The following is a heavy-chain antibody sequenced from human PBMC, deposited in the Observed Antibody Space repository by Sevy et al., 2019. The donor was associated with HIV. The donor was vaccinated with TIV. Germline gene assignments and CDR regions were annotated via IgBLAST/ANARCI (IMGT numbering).Heavy chain of an antibody. CDR1: GYTFTSYD. V-gene: IGHV1-8*03. J-gene: IGHJ3*02. CDR2: MNPNSGNT. D-gene: IGHD3-16*01. CDR3: ASSMITFGGATLGAFDI. Sequence: ASVKVSCKASGYTFTSYDINWVRQATGQGLEWMGCMNPNSGNTGYAQKFQGRVTITRNTSISTAYMELSSLRSEDTAVYYCASSMITFGGATLGAFDIWGQGTMVTVSS.